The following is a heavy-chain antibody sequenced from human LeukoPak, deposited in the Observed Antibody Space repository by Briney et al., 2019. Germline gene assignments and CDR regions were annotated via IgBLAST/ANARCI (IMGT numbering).Heavy chain of an antibody. CDR3: ARYSSSSGWFDP. Sequence: PGGSLRLSCAASGFTFSNYAMTWVRQAPGKGLEWVAIIKQDGTEKYYADSVKGRFTISRDNAKNSLSLQMNSLRAEDTAVYYCARYSSSSGWFDPWGQGTLVTVSS. CDR2: IKQDGTEK. CDR1: GFTFSNYA. V-gene: IGHV3-7*01. D-gene: IGHD6-6*01. J-gene: IGHJ5*02.